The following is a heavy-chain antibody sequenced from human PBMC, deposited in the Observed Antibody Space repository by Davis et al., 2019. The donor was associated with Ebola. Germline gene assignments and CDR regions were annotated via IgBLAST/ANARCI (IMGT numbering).Heavy chain of an antibody. CDR3: AKVYYGSGSPPPVEDV. CDR2: IWYDGSNK. Sequence: GESLKISCAASGFTFSSYGMHWVRQAPGKGLEWVAVIWYDGSNKYYADSVKGRFTISRDNSKNTLYLQMNSLRGEDTAVYYCAKVYYGSGSPPPVEDVWGQGTTVTVSS. J-gene: IGHJ6*02. CDR1: GFTFSSYG. V-gene: IGHV3-33*06. D-gene: IGHD3-10*01.